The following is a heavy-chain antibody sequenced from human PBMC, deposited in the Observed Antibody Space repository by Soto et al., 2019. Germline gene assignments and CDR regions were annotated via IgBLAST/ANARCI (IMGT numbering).Heavy chain of an antibody. V-gene: IGHV3-74*01. CDR1: GFTFNSYW. CDR3: AKPPNYYDSSGYYDY. Sequence: GGTLRLSCAAPGFTFNSYWMHWVRQAPGKGLVWVSRINSDGSSTSYADSVKGRFTISRDNAKNTLYLQMNSLRAEDTAVYYCAKPPNYYDSSGYYDYWGQGT. J-gene: IGHJ4*02. CDR2: INSDGSST. D-gene: IGHD3-22*01.